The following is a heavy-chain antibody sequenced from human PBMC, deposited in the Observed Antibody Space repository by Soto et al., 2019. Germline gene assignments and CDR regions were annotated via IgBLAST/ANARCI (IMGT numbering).Heavy chain of an antibody. Sequence: VSFKASGYRFTRYYINWVCQATGQGLEWMGWMNPNSGNTGYAQKFQGRVTMTRNTSISTAYMELSSLRSEDTAVYYCARDYGDYDAAGYWGQGTLVTVS. V-gene: IGHV1-8*01. J-gene: IGHJ4*02. CDR2: MNPNSGNT. CDR1: GYRFTRYY. D-gene: IGHD4-17*01. CDR3: ARDYGDYDAAGY.